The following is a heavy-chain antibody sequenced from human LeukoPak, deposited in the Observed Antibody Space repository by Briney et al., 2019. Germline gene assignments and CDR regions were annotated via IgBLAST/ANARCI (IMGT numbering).Heavy chain of an antibody. V-gene: IGHV3-30*02. J-gene: IGHJ6*03. D-gene: IGHD3-9*01. CDR3: ARESRGYDILTGKYHRGYYSYYMDV. CDR1: GFTFSSYG. CDR2: IRYDGSNK. Sequence: GGSLRLSCAASGFTFSSYGMHWVRQAPGKGLEWVAFIRYDGSNKYYADSVKGRFTISRDKSKNTLYLQMNSLRAEDTAVYYCARESRGYDILTGKYHRGYYSYYMDVWGKGTTVTVSS.